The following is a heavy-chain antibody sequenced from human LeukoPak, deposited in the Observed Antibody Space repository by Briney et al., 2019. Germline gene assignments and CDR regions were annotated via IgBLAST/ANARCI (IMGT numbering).Heavy chain of an antibody. D-gene: IGHD2-2*02. CDR2: IYSGGST. CDR1: GFTVSSNY. Sequence: GSLRLSCVASGFTVSSNYMSWVRQAPGKGLEWVSVIYSGGSTYYADSVKGRFTISRDNSKNTLYLQMNSLRAEDTAVYYCARGLRCSSTSCYNYYGMDVWGQGTTVTVSS. J-gene: IGHJ6*02. CDR3: ARGLRCSSTSCYNYYGMDV. V-gene: IGHV3-66*01.